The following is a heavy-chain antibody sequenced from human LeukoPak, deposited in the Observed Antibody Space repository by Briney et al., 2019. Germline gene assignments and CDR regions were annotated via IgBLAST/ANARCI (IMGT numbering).Heavy chain of an antibody. CDR2: IWYDGSSK. Sequence: GGSLRLSCAASGFTFSSYGMHWVRQAPGKGLEWVAVIWYDGSSKYYADSVKGRFTISRDNSKNTLYLQMNSLRAEDTAVYYCARDQSLPYRSSTSCYLDYWGQGTLVTVSS. J-gene: IGHJ4*02. D-gene: IGHD2-2*01. CDR1: GFTFSSYG. CDR3: ARDQSLPYRSSTSCYLDY. V-gene: IGHV3-33*01.